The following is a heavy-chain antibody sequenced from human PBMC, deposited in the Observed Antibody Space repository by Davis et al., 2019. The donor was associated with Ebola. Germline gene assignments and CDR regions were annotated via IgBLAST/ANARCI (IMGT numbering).Heavy chain of an antibody. Sequence: SETLSLTCTVSGGSLGDNYCCWIRQSPVKGLEWIGYMNYRGHFNSNPSLGGRVTISVDKSKKQCSLKMSSVTAADTAVYYCAAYRWNTWFAPRGQGTTVIVSS. CDR3: AAYRWNTWFAP. D-gene: IGHD3-10*01. J-gene: IGHJ6*02. CDR2: MNYRGHF. CDR1: GGSLGDNY. V-gene: IGHV4-59*03.